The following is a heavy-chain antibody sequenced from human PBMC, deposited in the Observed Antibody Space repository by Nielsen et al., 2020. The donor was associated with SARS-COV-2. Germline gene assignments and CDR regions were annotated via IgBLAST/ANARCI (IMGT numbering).Heavy chain of an antibody. CDR2: INPNSGGT. Sequence: ASVKVSCKASGYTFTGYYMHWVRQAPGQGLEWMGWINPNSGGTNYAQKFQGWVTMTRDTSISTAYMELSSLRSEDTAVYYCARLVGAGADDAFDIWGQGTMVTVSS. CDR3: ARLVGAGADDAFDI. V-gene: IGHV1-2*04. J-gene: IGHJ3*02. D-gene: IGHD1-26*01. CDR1: GYTFTGYY.